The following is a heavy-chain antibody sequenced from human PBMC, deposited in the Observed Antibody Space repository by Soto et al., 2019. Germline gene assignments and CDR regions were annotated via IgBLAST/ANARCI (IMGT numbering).Heavy chain of an antibody. CDR2: IYYSGST. CDR1: GGSISSYY. CDR3: ARVDYYDSSGYYGKYFQH. D-gene: IGHD3-22*01. V-gene: IGHV4-59*01. Sequence: SETLSLTCTVSGGSISSYYWSWIRQPPGKGLEWIGYIYYSGSTNYNPSLKSRVTISVDTSKNQFSLKLSSVTAADTAVYYCARVDYYDSSGYYGKYFQHWGQGTLVTVSS. J-gene: IGHJ1*01.